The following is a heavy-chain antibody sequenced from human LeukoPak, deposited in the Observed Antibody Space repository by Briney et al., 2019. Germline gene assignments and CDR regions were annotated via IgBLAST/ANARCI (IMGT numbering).Heavy chain of an antibody. J-gene: IGHJ4*02. D-gene: IGHD2-2*01. CDR3: ARGRCSSTSCYDY. CDR1: GGSFSGYY. V-gene: IGHV4-34*01. CDR2: INHSGST. Sequence: SETLSLTCAVYGGSFSGYYWSWIRQPPGKGLEWIGEINHSGSTNYNPALKSRVTISVDTSKNQFSLKLSSVTAADTAVYYCARGRCSSTSCYDYWGQGTPVTVSS.